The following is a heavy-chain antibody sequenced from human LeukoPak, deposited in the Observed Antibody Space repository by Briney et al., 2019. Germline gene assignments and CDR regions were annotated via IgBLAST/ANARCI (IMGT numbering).Heavy chain of an antibody. V-gene: IGHV4-4*07. CDR1: GGSITSYY. D-gene: IGHD4-23*01. CDR2: IYTSESP. Sequence: SETLSLTCTVSGGSITSYYWSWIRQPAGKGLEWIGRIYTSESPTYNPSLKSRVTMSLDPSRNQLSLKLTSVTAADTAMYYCARVQWELGFNYWGQGTLVTVSS. J-gene: IGHJ4*02. CDR3: ARVQWELGFNY.